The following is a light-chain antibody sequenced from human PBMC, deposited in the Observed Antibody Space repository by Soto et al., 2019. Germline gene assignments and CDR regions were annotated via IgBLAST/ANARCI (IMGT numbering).Light chain of an antibody. CDR3: CSHAGGSSWV. Sequence: QSVLTQPPAASGSPGQSVTISCTGTSNDVGGYHYVSWYQQYPGKVPKLIISEVTKRPSGVPDRFSGSKSGNTASLTVSGLQAEDEAEYYCCSHAGGSSWVFGGGTKLTVL. CDR1: SNDVGGYHY. CDR2: EVT. V-gene: IGLV2-8*01. J-gene: IGLJ3*02.